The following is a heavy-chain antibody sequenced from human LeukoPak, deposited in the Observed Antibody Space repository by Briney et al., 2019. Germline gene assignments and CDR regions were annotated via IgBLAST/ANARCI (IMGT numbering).Heavy chain of an antibody. CDR3: ARSEEVYYYGSGTLDY. J-gene: IGHJ4*02. CDR2: VKPDGSDK. V-gene: IGHV3-7*01. D-gene: IGHD3-10*01. CDR1: GFTFSTYW. Sequence: GGSLRLSCEASGFTFSTYWMSWVRQAPGKGPECVANVKPDGSDKYYVDSMKGRFTISRDNAKNSLYLQMNSLRAEDTAVYYCARSEEVYYYGSGTLDYWGQGTLVTVSS.